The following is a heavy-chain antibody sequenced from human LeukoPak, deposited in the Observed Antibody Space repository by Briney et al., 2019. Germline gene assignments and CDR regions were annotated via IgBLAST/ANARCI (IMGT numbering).Heavy chain of an antibody. CDR1: GGSLSSGRKY. CDR3: ARVDGSCSGGSCPSGNWFDP. CDR2: FYPSGGT. D-gene: IGHD2-15*01. J-gene: IGHJ5*02. Sequence: SETLSLTCTVSGGSLSSGRKYWSWIRQPAGKGLEWIGRFYPSGGTNYNPSLKSRVTISVDTSKNQFYLKLTSVTAADTAVYYCARVDGSCSGGSCPSGNWFDPWGQGTLVTVSS. V-gene: IGHV4-61*02.